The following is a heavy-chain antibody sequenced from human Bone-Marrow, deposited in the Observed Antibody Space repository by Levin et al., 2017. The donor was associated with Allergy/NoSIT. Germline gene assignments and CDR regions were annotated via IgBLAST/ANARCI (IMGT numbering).Heavy chain of an antibody. CDR3: AKGGYYGSATYYRGRFDP. V-gene: IGHV3-30*18. CDR1: GFTFRNYG. D-gene: IGHD3-10*01. J-gene: IGHJ5*02. Sequence: GESLKISCAASGFTFRNYGMHWVRQTPGKGLEWVAVISYDGSTRYYADSVQGRFTISRDNSKNTLSLQMNRLRSEDSAIYYCAKGGYYGSATYYRGRFDPWGQGTVVTVSS. CDR2: ISYDGSTR.